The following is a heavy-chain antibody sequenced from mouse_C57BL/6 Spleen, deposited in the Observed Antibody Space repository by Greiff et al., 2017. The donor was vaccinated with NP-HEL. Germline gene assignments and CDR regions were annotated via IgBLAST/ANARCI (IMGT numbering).Heavy chain of an antibody. V-gene: IGHV1-54*01. D-gene: IGHD3-2*02. CDR2: INPGSGGT. CDR3: ARPHSSGYFDY. J-gene: IGHJ2*01. Sequence: VQLHQSGAELVRPGTSVKVSCKASGYAFTNYLIEWVKQRPGQGLEWIGVINPGSGGTNYNEKFKGKATLTADKSSSTAYMQLSSLTSEDSAVYFCARPHSSGYFDYWGQGTTLTVSS. CDR1: GYAFTNYL.